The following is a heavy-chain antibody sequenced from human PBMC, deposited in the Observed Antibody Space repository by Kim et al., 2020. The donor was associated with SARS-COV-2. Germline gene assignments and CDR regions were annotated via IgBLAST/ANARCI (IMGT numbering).Heavy chain of an antibody. CDR3: ARLSGSGSYHFDY. J-gene: IGHJ4*02. D-gene: IGHD3-10*01. V-gene: IGHV4-39*01. Sequence: NPSLKSRVTISVDTSKNQFSLKLSSVTAADTAVYYCARLSGSGSYHFDYWGQGTLVTVSS.